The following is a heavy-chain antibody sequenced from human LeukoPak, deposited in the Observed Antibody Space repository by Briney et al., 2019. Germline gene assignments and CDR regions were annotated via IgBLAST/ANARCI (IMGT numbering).Heavy chain of an antibody. CDR1: GFTYSSYA. CDR3: AIAITVAGDFFPFDY. J-gene: IGHJ4*02. D-gene: IGHD6-19*01. CDR2: ISGSGGNT. Sequence: GGSLRLSCAASGFTYSSYAMSWVRQAPGKGLEWVSGISGSGGNTYYADSVKGRFTISRDNSKNTLFLQMNSLRAEDTAVYYRAIAITVAGDFFPFDYWGQGALVTVSS. V-gene: IGHV3-23*01.